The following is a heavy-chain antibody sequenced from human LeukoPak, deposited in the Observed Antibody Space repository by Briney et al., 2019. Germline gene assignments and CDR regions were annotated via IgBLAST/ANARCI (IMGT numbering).Heavy chain of an antibody. J-gene: IGHJ5*02. CDR1: GGSFSDYY. V-gene: IGHV4-59*01. Sequence: SGTLSLTCTVSGGSFSDYYWSWIRQPPGKGLEWIGNTFSSGSTNYNPSLKSRISISVDTSKNQFSLKLSSVTAADTAIYYCARMKGSSSWYFWFDPWGQGTLVTVSS. CDR2: TFSSGST. D-gene: IGHD2-2*01. CDR3: ARMKGSSSWYFWFDP.